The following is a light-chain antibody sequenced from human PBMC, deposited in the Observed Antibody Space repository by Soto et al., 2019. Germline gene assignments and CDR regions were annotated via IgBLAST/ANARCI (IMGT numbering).Light chain of an antibody. Sequence: DIQMTQSTSSLSASVGDTVTITCRASQGIIDYLAWYQQRPGKVPNLLIYAASTLQTGVPSRFSGSGAGTDFALTISSLQPEDVATYYCQKYDSAPQTFGPGTKVEIE. CDR1: QGIIDY. CDR3: QKYDSAPQT. CDR2: AAS. J-gene: IGKJ1*01. V-gene: IGKV1-27*01.